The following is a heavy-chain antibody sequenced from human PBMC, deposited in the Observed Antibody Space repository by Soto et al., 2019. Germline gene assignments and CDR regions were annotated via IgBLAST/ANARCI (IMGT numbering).Heavy chain of an antibody. CDR2: ISWNSGSI. D-gene: IGHD2-21*01. Sequence: VQLVESGGGLVQPGRSLRLSCAASGFTFDDYAMHWVRQAPGKGLEWVSGISWNSGSIGYADSVKGRFTISRDNAKISLYGKMNIWRAEDGAFYYCANASHFMYLWGVVFAVFDLWGQGKMVPLSS. CDR3: ANASHFMYLWGVVFAVFDL. CDR1: GFTFDDYA. J-gene: IGHJ3*01. V-gene: IGHV3-9*01.